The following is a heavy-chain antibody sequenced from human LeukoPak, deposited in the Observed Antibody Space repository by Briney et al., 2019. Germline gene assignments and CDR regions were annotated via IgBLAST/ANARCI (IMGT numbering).Heavy chain of an antibody. J-gene: IGHJ4*02. V-gene: IGHV5-51*01. CDR3: ARSDTAMGTPFDY. CDR1: GYSFTSYW. CDR2: IYPGDSDI. D-gene: IGHD5-18*01. Sequence: GESLKISCKGSGYSFTSYWIGWVRQMPGKGLEWMGNIYPGDSDIRYSPSFQGQVTISADKSISTAYLQWSSLKASDTAMYYCARSDTAMGTPFDYWGQGTLVTVSS.